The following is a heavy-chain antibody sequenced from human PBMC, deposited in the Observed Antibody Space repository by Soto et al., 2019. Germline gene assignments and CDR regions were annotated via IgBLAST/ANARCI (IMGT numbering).Heavy chain of an antibody. Sequence: EVQLVESGGGLVQPGGSLRLSCTASGFTFSDSWMTWVRQAPGKGLEGVSRIKADESEKKYADAVKGRFSISRDNAKNSMYLQMDSLRGEDTAVYYCVRGGSNYASWGQGTLVTVSS. D-gene: IGHD4-4*01. CDR1: GFTFSDSW. V-gene: IGHV3-7*01. CDR2: IKADESEK. J-gene: IGHJ5*02. CDR3: VRGGSNYAS.